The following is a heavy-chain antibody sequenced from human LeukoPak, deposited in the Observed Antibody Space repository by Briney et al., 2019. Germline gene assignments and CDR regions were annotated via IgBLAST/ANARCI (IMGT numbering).Heavy chain of an antibody. Sequence: GGSLRLSCAASGFTFSSYAMSWVRQAPGKGLEWVSAISGSGGSTYYADSVKGRFTISRDNSKNTLYLQMNSLRAEDTAVYYCAKGEDYYDSSGYDRVYWGQGTLVTVSS. CDR1: GFTFSSYA. V-gene: IGHV3-23*01. CDR2: ISGSGGST. J-gene: IGHJ4*02. D-gene: IGHD3-22*01. CDR3: AKGEDYYDSSGYDRVY.